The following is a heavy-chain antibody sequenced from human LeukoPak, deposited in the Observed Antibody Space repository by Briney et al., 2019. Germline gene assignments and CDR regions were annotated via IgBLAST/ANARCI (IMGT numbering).Heavy chain of an antibody. CDR3: ARLRRGSYYGWFDP. CDR1: GGSISSYY. Sequence: PSETLSLTCTVSGGSISSYYWSWIRQPPGKGLEWIGYIYYSGSTNYNPSLKSRVTISVDTSKNQFSLKLSSVTAADTAVYYCARLRRGSYYGWFDPWGQGTLVTVSS. CDR2: IYYSGST. D-gene: IGHD1-26*01. J-gene: IGHJ5*02. V-gene: IGHV4-59*12.